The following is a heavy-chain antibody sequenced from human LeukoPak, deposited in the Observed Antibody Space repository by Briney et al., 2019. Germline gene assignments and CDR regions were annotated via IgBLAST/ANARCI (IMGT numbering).Heavy chain of an antibody. CDR2: LSGSGGST. Sequence: PGGSLRLSCAASGFTFSSYAMSWVRQAPGKGLEWVSALSGSGGSTYYADSVKGRFTISRDNSKNTLYLQMNSLRAEDTAVYYCAKGGLNYYGSGSYYYFDYWGQGALVTVSS. CDR3: AKGGLNYYGSGSYYYFDY. V-gene: IGHV3-23*01. CDR1: GFTFSSYA. J-gene: IGHJ4*02. D-gene: IGHD3-10*01.